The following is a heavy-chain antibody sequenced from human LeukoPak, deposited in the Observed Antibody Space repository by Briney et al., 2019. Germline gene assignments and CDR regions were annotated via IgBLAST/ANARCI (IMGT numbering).Heavy chain of an antibody. J-gene: IGHJ3*02. V-gene: IGHV3-48*01. Sequence: GGSLRLSCAASGFTFSSYSMNWVRQAPGKGLEWVSSISSSSSTIYYADSVKGRFTISRDNAENSLYLQMNSLRAEDTAVYYCARDILWFGELSHAFDIWGQGTMVTVSS. CDR3: ARDILWFGELSHAFDI. CDR2: ISSSSSTI. D-gene: IGHD3-10*01. CDR1: GFTFSSYS.